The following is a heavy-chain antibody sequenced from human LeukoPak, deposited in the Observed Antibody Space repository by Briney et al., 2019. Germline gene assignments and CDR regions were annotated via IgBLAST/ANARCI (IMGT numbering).Heavy chain of an antibody. CDR3: AKEGVKSGYYDFWSGYYTEYHFDY. CDR1: GFTFSSYA. D-gene: IGHD3-3*01. Sequence: GGSLRLSCAASGFTFSSYAMSWVRQAPGKGLEWVSAISGSGGSTYYADSVKGRFTISRDNSKNTLYLQMNSLRAEDTAVYYCAKEGVKSGYYDFWSGYYTEYHFDYWGQGTLVTVSS. J-gene: IGHJ4*02. CDR2: ISGSGGST. V-gene: IGHV3-23*01.